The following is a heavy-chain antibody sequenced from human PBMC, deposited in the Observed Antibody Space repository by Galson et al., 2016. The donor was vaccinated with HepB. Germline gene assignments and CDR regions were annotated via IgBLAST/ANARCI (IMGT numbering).Heavy chain of an antibody. CDR1: GYTFTSYY. D-gene: IGHD6-6*01. J-gene: IGHJ6*02. CDR2: INPSGTST. Sequence: SVKVSCKASGYTFTSYYIHWVRQAPGRGLEWMGLINPSGTSTSYAQKFQGRVTMTRDTSTSTVYMELSSLRSEDTAVYYCAREAQQLVEGGYYYYSGMNVWGQGTTVTVSS. V-gene: IGHV1-46*01. CDR3: AREAQQLVEGGYYYYSGMNV.